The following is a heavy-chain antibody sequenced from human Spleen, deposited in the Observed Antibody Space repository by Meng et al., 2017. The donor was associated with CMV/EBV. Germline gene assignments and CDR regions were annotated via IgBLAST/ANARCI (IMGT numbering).Heavy chain of an antibody. Sequence: GSLRLSCTVSGDSINSSNYYWGWIRQPPGKGLEWIGRIYYSGSNYYNPSLKSRVTISVDTSKNQFSLKLSSVTAADTAVYYCASLSLGYCSSTSCYYYGMDVWGQGTTVTVSS. CDR1: GDSINSSNYY. CDR3: ASLSLGYCSSTSCYYYGMDV. D-gene: IGHD2-2*01. J-gene: IGHJ6*02. V-gene: IGHV4-39*01. CDR2: IYYSGSN.